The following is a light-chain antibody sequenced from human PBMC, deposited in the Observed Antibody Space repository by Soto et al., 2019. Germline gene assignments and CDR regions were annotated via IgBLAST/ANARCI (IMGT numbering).Light chain of an antibody. CDR2: EVT. J-gene: IGLJ3*02. CDR1: SSDVGGYNY. Sequence: QSALTQPASVSGSPGQSITISCTGTSSDVGGYNYVSWYQHYPGKAPKLMIYEVTNRPSGVSDRFSGSKSGSTASLTISGLQAEDEADYYCSSYTSGSSWVFGGGTKVTVL. CDR3: SSYTSGSSWV. V-gene: IGLV2-14*01.